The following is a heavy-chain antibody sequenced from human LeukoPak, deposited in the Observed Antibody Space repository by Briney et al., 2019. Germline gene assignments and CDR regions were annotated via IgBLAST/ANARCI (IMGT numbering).Heavy chain of an antibody. CDR3: ARREMYSGSYFVDY. D-gene: IGHD1-26*01. CDR1: GYTFTSYA. V-gene: IGHV7-4-1*02. Sequence: RASVNVSCKASGYTFTSYAMNWVRQAPGQGLEWMGWINTNTGNPTYAQGFTGRFVFSLDTSVSTAYLQISSLKAEDTAVYYCARREMYSGSYFVDYWGQGTLVTVSS. CDR2: INTNTGNP. J-gene: IGHJ4*02.